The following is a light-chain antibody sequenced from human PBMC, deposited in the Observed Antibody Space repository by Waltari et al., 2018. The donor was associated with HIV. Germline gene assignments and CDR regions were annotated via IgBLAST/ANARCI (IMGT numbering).Light chain of an antibody. CDR1: SSDIGLYNF. Sequence: QSALTQPPSASGSPGQSVTISCAGTSSDIGLYNFVSWYQHHPGKAPKLMISDVSRRPSGVPDRVSGSKSGNTASLTVSGLQADDEATYYCFSYAGNNLLVFGGGTKLTVL. J-gene: IGLJ2*01. CDR2: DVS. CDR3: FSYAGNNLLV. V-gene: IGLV2-8*01.